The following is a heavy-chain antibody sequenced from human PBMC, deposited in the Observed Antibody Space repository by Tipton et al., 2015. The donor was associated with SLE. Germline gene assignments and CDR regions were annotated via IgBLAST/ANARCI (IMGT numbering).Heavy chain of an antibody. CDR2: ISHDGGA. CDR3: ARGGKFDP. D-gene: IGHD1-1*01. CDR1: DGSLSGYY. J-gene: IGHJ5*02. Sequence: TLSLTCTVFDGSLSGYYWAWLRQSPGKGLEWIGEISHDGGANYNPSLESRGTISLETSKNQFSLRLTSVTAADTAVYYCARGGKFDPWGQGTLVTVSS. V-gene: IGHV4-34*01.